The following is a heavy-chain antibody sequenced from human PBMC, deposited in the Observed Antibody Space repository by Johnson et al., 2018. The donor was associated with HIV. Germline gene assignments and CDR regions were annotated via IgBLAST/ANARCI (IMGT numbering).Heavy chain of an antibody. V-gene: IGHV3-49*04. Sequence: VQLVESGGGVVRPGGSLRLSCAASGFTFSSYWMSWVRQAPGKGLEWVSFIRSKAYGGTTEYAASVKGRFTISRDDSKSIAYLQMNSLKTEDTAVYYCTRVPTYYYGSGSYLDAFDIWGQGTMVTVSS. J-gene: IGHJ3*02. CDR3: TRVPTYYYGSGSYLDAFDI. CDR1: GFTFSSYW. D-gene: IGHD3-10*01. CDR2: IRSKAYGGTT.